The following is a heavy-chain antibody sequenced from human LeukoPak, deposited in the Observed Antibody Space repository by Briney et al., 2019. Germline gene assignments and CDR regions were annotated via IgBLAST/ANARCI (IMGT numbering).Heavy chain of an antibody. CDR2: ISAYNGNT. J-gene: IGHJ4*02. V-gene: IGHV1-18*01. D-gene: IGHD1-26*01. Sequence: ASVKVSCKASGYTFTSYGISWARQAPGQGLEWMGWISAYNGNTNYAQKLQGRVTMTTDTSTSTAYMELRSLRSDDTAVYYCAREADGTSGSYLDYWGQGTLVTVSS. CDR3: AREADGTSGSYLDY. CDR1: GYTFTSYG.